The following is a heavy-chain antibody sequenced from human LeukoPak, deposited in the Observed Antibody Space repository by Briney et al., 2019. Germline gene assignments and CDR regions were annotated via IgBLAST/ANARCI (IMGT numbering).Heavy chain of an antibody. CDR2: ISYSGVVK. V-gene: IGHV3-30*18. J-gene: IGHJ4*02. CDR3: SKDVAVLTSGIAASSHEY. Sequence: PRGSLRLSCTASGYTFSDYGMHWVRQAPGKGLEWLSVISYSGVVKFYADSVRGRFTISRDNAKNTLYLQMNNLADEDTAVYYCSKDVAVLTSGIAASSHEYWGQGTLVTVSS. D-gene: IGHD6-25*01. CDR1: GYTFSDYG.